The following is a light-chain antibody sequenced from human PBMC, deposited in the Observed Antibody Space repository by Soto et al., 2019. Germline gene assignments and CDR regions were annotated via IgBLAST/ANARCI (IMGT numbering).Light chain of an antibody. J-gene: IGLJ3*02. CDR1: SSDIGRFDY. V-gene: IGLV2-14*01. CDR2: AVS. Sequence: QAVVTQPVSVSATPGQSITISCAGTSSDIGRFDYVSWYQHHPGNAPKLVISAVSRRSSGISDRFSGSKSGNTATLTISGLQAEDEADYYCASYTTSTTQVFGGGTKVTVL. CDR3: ASYTTSTTQV.